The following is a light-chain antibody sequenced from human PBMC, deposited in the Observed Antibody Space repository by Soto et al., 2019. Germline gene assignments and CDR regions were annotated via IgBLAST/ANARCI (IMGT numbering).Light chain of an antibody. CDR2: GVT. CDR3: FSHRSGDSHV. V-gene: IGLV2-14*01. J-gene: IGLJ1*01. CDR1: GSDIGAYNY. Sequence: LTLPASVSGSPGQSITISCTGTGSDIGAYNYVSWYQQYPGKAPKLMIYGVTNRPSGVSNRFSGSKTGNTASLTISGLQAEDEADYYCFSHRSGDSHVFGTGTKVNVL.